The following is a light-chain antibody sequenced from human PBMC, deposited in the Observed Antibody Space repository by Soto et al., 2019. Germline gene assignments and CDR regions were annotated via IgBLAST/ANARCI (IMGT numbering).Light chain of an antibody. J-gene: IGKJ2*01. Sequence: VLTQSPGTLSLSPGERATLSCRASQSVTSSYLAWYQQKPGQAPRLLIFSASKRVTAIPARFSGSGSGTDFTLTISVLEPEDSAAYYCQLYGTSPPVAFGQGTKLEIK. V-gene: IGKV3-20*01. CDR1: QSVTSSY. CDR3: QLYGTSPPVA. CDR2: SAS.